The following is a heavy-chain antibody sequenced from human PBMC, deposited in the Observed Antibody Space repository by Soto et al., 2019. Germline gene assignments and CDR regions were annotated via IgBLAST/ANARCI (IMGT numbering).Heavy chain of an antibody. CDR1: GGSISSSSYY. CDR2: IYYSGST. V-gene: IGHV4-39*02. D-gene: IGHD6-13*01. Sequence: SETLSLTCTVSGGSISSSSYYWGWIRQPPGKGLEWIGSIYYSGSTYYNPSLKSRVTISVDTSKNQFSLKLSSVTAADTAVYYCARESIAAAPPWYYYYGMDVWGQGTTVTVSS. CDR3: ARESIAAAPPWYYYYGMDV. J-gene: IGHJ6*02.